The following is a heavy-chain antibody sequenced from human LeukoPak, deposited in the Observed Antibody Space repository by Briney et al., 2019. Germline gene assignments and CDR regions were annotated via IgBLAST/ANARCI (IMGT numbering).Heavy chain of an antibody. CDR3: ARSRHSYDSSGFPHY. V-gene: IGHV3-20*04. CDR1: GFTVSSNY. CDR2: INWNGGSR. D-gene: IGHD3-22*01. Sequence: GGYLRLSCAASGFTVSSNYMSWVRQAPGKGLEWVSGINWNGGSRGYADSVKGRFTISRDNAKNSLYLQMNSLRAEDTALYYCARSRHSYDSSGFPHYWGQGTLVTVSS. J-gene: IGHJ4*02.